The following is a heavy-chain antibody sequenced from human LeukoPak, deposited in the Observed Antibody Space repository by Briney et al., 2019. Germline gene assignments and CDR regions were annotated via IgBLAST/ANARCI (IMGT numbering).Heavy chain of an antibody. J-gene: IGHJ4*02. Sequence: ASVKVSCKASGYTFTSYDINWVRQATGQGLEWMGWMNPNSGNTGYAQKFQGRVTMTRNTSISTAYMELSSLRSEDTAVYYCARQYYGSGSYYEDLDYWGQGTLVTVSS. CDR2: MNPNSGNT. D-gene: IGHD3-10*01. CDR1: GYTFTSYD. V-gene: IGHV1-8*01. CDR3: ARQYYGSGSYYEDLDY.